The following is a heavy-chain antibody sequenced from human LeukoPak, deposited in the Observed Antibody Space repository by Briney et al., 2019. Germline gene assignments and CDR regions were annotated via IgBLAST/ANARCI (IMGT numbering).Heavy chain of an antibody. J-gene: IGHJ4*02. D-gene: IGHD5-18*01. V-gene: IGHV4-59*01. Sequence: SETPSLTCTVSGGSLSTYYWNWIRQPPGKGLEWIGYIYYSGSPNYSPSLKSRVTISVDTSKNQFSLKLSSVTAADTAVYYCARAGYSYGGQFDYWGRGTLVTVSS. CDR2: IYYSGSP. CDR1: GGSLSTYY. CDR3: ARAGYSYGGQFDY.